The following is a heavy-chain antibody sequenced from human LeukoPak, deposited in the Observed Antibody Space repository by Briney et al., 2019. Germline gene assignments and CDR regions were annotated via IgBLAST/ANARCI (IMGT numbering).Heavy chain of an antibody. V-gene: IGHV1-69*04. Sequence: ASVKVSCKASGGTFSSYAISWVRQAPGQGLEWMGRIIPILGIANYAQKFQGRDTITADKSTSTAYMELSSLRSEDTAVYYCARGIMITFGGVIALDYWGQGTLVTVSS. CDR2: IIPILGIA. D-gene: IGHD3-16*02. CDR3: ARGIMITFGGVIALDY. J-gene: IGHJ4*02. CDR1: GGTFSSYA.